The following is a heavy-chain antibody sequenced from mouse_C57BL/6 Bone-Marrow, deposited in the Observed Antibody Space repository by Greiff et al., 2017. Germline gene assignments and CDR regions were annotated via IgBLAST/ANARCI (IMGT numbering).Heavy chain of an antibody. D-gene: IGHD1-1*01. CDR3: ARESHYYGSIYYAMDY. CDR2: IDPSDSYT. CDR1: GYTFTSYW. Sequence: VQLQQPGAELVMPGASVKLSCKASGYTFTSYWMHWVKQRPGQGLEWIGEIDPSDSYTNYNQKFKGKSTLTVDKSSSTAYMQLSSLTSEDSAVYYCARESHYYGSIYYAMDYWGQGTSVTVSS. V-gene: IGHV1-69*01. J-gene: IGHJ4*01.